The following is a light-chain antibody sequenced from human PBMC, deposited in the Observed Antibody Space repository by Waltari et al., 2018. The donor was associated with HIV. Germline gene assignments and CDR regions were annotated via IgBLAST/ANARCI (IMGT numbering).Light chain of an antibody. CDR1: SSHVGAYKF. Sequence: QSALTQPASVSGSPGQSITISCTGTSSHVGAYKFVSWYQQHPDNAPSLIIYEVSNRPSGVSNRFSASKSGNTASLTISGLQAEDEADYYCTSYTTSITYVFGTGTKVTVL. J-gene: IGLJ1*01. V-gene: IGLV2-14*01. CDR3: TSYTTSITYV. CDR2: EVS.